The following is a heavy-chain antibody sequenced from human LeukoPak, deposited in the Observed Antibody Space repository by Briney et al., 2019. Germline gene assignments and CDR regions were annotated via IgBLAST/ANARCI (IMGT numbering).Heavy chain of an antibody. V-gene: IGHV3-23*01. J-gene: IGHJ4*02. CDR2: TSGSGVNS. CDR1: GFTLRSYD. Sequence: GSLLLSCAASGFTLRSYDMSWVRPAPGKGLEWVAATSGSGVNSYYTDSVRGRFTISRDNSQNTLYLQMDSLRAEDTALYYCAKEYSGYDFDYWGQETLVTVSS. CDR3: AKEYSGYDFDY. D-gene: IGHD5-12*01.